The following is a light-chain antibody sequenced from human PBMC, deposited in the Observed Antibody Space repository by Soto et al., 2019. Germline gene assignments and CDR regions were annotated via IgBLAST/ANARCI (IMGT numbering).Light chain of an antibody. V-gene: IGKV3-11*01. Sequence: EIVLTQSAATLSFSPGERATLSCSASQSVSSCLAWYRRRPCQAPRLLIYDASNRATGIPARFSGSGSGTDFPRTISSLEAEDSAVYYCKQRSNWPLTFGGGPKVEIK. J-gene: IGKJ4*02. CDR2: DAS. CDR1: QSVSSC. CDR3: KQRSNWPLT.